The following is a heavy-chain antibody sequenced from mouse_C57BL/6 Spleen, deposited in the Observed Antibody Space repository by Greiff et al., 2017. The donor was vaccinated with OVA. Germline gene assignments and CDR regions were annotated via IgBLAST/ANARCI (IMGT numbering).Heavy chain of an antibody. J-gene: IGHJ1*03. D-gene: IGHD2-4*01. CDR2: IDPSDSYT. CDR1: GYTFTSYW. Sequence: VKLQQPGAELVMPGASVKLSCKASGYTFTSYWMHWVKQRPGQGLEWIGEIDPSDSYTNYNQKFKGKSTLTVDKSSSTAYMQLSSLTSEDSAVYYCARRRDYDYWYFDVWGTGTTVTVSS. CDR3: ARRRDYDYWYFDV. V-gene: IGHV1-69*01.